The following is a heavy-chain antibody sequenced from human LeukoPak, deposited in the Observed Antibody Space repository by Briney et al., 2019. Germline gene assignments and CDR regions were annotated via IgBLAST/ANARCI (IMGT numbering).Heavy chain of an antibody. CDR1: GGSISSYY. Sequence: SETLSLTCTVSGGSISSYYWSWIRQPPGKGLEWIGYIYYSGSTNYNPSLKSRVTISVDTSKNQFSLKLSSVTAADTAVYYCAREKYYYDSSGSPNWFDPWGQGTLVTVS. CDR2: IYYSGST. CDR3: AREKYYYDSSGSPNWFDP. J-gene: IGHJ5*02. V-gene: IGHV4-59*01. D-gene: IGHD3-22*01.